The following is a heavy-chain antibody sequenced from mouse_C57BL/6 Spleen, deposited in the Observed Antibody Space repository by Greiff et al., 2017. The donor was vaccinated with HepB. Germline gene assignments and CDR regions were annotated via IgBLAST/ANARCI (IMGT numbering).Heavy chain of an antibody. D-gene: IGHD2-5*01. V-gene: IGHV7-3*01. J-gene: IGHJ4*01. CDR3: ARSYSNYGYAMDY. CDR2: IRNKANGYTT. CDR1: GFTFTDYY. Sequence: EVQGVESGGGLVQPGGSLSLSCAASGFTFTDYYMSWVRQPPGKALEWLGFIRNKANGYTTEYSASVKGRFTISRDNSQSILYLQMNALRAEDSATYYCARSYSNYGYAMDYWGQGTSVTVSS.